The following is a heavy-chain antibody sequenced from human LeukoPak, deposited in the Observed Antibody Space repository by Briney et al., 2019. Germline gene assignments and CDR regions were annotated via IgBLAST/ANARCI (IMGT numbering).Heavy chain of an antibody. CDR1: GDSVSSNSAA. V-gene: IGHV6-1*01. Sequence: SQTLSLTCAISGDSVSSNSAAWNWIRQSPSRGLEWLGRTYYRSKRYNDYAVSVKSRITINPDTSKNQFSLQLNSVTPEDTAVYYCAREDCSGGSCYPPRGPLDYWGQGTLVTVSS. CDR3: AREDCSGGSCYPPRGPLDY. D-gene: IGHD2-15*01. J-gene: IGHJ4*02. CDR2: TYYRSKRYN.